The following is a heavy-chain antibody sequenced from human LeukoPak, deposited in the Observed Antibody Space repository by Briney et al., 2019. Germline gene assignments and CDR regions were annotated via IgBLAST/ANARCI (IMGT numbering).Heavy chain of an antibody. CDR1: GFTFSSYA. CDR2: ISYDGSNK. D-gene: IGHD6-13*01. CDR3: ARAEYSSSWYPGY. V-gene: IGHV3-30*04. Sequence: PGGSLRLSCAAPGFTFSSYAMHWVRQAPGKGLEWVAVISYDGSNKYYADSVKGRFTISRDNSKNTLYLQMNSLRAEDTAVYYCARAEYSSSWYPGYWGQGTLVTVSS. J-gene: IGHJ4*02.